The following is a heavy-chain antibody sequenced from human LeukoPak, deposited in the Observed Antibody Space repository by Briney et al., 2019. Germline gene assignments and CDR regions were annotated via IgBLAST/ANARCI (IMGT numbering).Heavy chain of an antibody. CDR3: GRDLNWGAFDI. V-gene: IGHV3-23*01. Sequence: GGSLRLSCAASGFTFSYYGMNWVRQAPGKGLEWVSGIRANGETTYYADSVRGRFTISRDNSRSMVWLQMNSLTAEDTAMYYCGRDLNWGAFDIRGLGTLVTVSS. CDR2: IRANGETT. J-gene: IGHJ3*02. D-gene: IGHD7-27*01. CDR1: GFTFSYYG.